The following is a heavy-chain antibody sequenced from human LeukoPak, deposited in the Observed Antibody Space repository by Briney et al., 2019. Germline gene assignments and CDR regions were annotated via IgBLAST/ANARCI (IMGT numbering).Heavy chain of an antibody. CDR1: GFTFSSYA. J-gene: IGHJ4*02. CDR2: ILYDGSNK. V-gene: IGHV3-30-3*01. Sequence: GGSLRLSCAASGFTFSSYAMHWVRQAPGKGLEWVALILYDGSNKYYADSVKGRFTISRDNSKNTLYLQMDSLRAEDTAVYYCARDRTTVVPFDCWGQGPLVTVSS. D-gene: IGHD4-23*01. CDR3: ARDRTTVVPFDC.